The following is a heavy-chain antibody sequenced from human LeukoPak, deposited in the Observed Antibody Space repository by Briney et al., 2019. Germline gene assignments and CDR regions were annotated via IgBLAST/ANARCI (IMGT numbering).Heavy chain of an antibody. CDR3: AKVQSDIVGAVFFAFDV. D-gene: IGHD1-26*01. Sequence: PGGSLRLSCRVSGFTFNSYSMNWVRQAPGKGLEGVASILGSGTEMFCADSLKGRFTISRDNSENSLFLQINSLRVEDTAVYYCAKVQSDIVGAVFFAFDVWGQGTLVTVSS. CDR2: ILGSGTEM. J-gene: IGHJ3*01. CDR1: GFTFNSYS. V-gene: IGHV3-21*06.